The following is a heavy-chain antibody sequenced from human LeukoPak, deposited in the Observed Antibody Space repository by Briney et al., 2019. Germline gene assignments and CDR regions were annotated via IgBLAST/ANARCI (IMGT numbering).Heavy chain of an antibody. D-gene: IGHD3-16*01. Sequence: ASVKVSCKASGYTFTSYAMHWVRQAPGQRLEWMGWINAGNGNTKYSQKFQDRVTITRDTSASTAYMELSSLRSEDTAVYYCARKGSYEYGMDVWGQGTTVTVSS. J-gene: IGHJ6*02. CDR2: INAGNGNT. CDR3: ARKGSYEYGMDV. V-gene: IGHV1-3*01. CDR1: GYTFTSYA.